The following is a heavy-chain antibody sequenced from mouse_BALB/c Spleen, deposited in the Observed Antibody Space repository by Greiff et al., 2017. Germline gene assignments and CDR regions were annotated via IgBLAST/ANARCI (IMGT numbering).Heavy chain of an antibody. CDR1: GFTFSSYA. J-gene: IGHJ2*01. CDR3: ARNWSFDY. D-gene: IGHD4-1*01. CDR2: ISSGGSYT. Sequence: EVQLVESGGGLVKPGGSLKLSCAASGFTFSSYAMSWVRQTPEKRLEWVATISSGGSYTYYPDSVKGRFTISRDNAKNTLYLQMSSLRSEDTAMYYCARNWSFDYWGQGTTLTVSS. V-gene: IGHV5-9-3*01.